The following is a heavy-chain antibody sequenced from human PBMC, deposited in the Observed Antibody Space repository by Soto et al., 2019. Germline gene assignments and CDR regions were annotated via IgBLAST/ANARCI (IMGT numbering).Heavy chain of an antibody. J-gene: IGHJ6*03. CDR1: GFPLSDSA. V-gene: IGHV3-73*01. CDR2: IRSKTNNYAT. CDR3: TRHAGGQVHHSFYYCFMDV. Sequence: EVQLVESGGGLVQPGGSLKLACLASGFPLSDSAIHWVRKASGKGLEWVGRIRSKTNNYATTYGAPVRGRFTLSRDDSKNTAYLQMNNLESEDAAVYYCTRHAGGQVHHSFYYCFMDVWGKGTTVSV. D-gene: IGHD2-15*01.